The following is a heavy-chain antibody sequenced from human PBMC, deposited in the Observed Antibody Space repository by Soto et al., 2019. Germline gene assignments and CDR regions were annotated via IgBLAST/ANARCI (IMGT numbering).Heavy chain of an antibody. CDR3: ARDQIRPYTDLGYYYSGMDV. CDR1: GFTFSSYS. CDR2: ISSSSSYI. J-gene: IGHJ6*02. D-gene: IGHD3-16*01. Sequence: GGSLRLSCAASGFTFSSYSMNWVRQAPGKGLEWVSSISSSSSYIYYADSVKGRFTISRDNAKNSLYLQMNSLRAEDTAVYYCARDQIRPYTDLGYYYSGMDVWGQGTTVTVSS. V-gene: IGHV3-21*01.